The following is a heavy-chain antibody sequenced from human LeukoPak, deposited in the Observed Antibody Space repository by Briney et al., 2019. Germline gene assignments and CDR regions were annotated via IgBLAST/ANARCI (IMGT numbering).Heavy chain of an antibody. CDR1: GYTFTSYG. CDR2: ISTYNGNT. CDR3: ARDRFLEWLSGWYFDL. D-gene: IGHD3-3*01. V-gene: IGHV1-18*01. Sequence: ASVKVSCKASGYTFTSYGLSWVRQAPGQGLEWMGWISTYNGNTNYAQKLQGRVTMTTDTSTSTAYMELRSLRSDETAVYYCARDRFLEWLSGWYFDLWGRGTLVTVSS. J-gene: IGHJ2*01.